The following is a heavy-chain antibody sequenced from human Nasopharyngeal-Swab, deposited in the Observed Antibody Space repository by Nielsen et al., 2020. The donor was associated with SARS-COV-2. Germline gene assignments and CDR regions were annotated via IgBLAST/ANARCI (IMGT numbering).Heavy chain of an antibody. D-gene: IGHD2-2*01. CDR2: IYYSGST. V-gene: IGHV4-31*01. Sequence: WIRQPPGKGLEWIGYIYYSGSTYYNPSLKSQVTISVDTSKNQFSLKLSSVTAADTAVYYCARVFWGYCSSTSCSNYYYYYYMDVWGKGTTVTVSS. J-gene: IGHJ6*03. CDR3: ARVFWGYCSSTSCSNYYYYYYMDV.